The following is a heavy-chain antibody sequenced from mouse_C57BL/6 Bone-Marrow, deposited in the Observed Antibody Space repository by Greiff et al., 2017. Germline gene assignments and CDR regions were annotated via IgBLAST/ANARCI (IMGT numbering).Heavy chain of an antibody. D-gene: IGHD1-1*01. J-gene: IGHJ1*03. CDR2: IYPRDGST. V-gene: IGHV1-85*01. CDR1: GYTFTSYD. CDR3: ARDYGSSYWYFDV. Sequence: VQLVESGPELVKPGASVKLSCEASGYTFTSYDINWVKQRPGQGLEWIGWIYPRDGSTKYTEKFKGKATLTVDTSSSTAYMELHSLTSEDSAVYFCARDYGSSYWYFDVWGTGTTVTVSS.